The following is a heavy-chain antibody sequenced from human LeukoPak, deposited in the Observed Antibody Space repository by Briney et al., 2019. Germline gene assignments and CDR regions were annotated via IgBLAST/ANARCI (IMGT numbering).Heavy chain of an antibody. CDR2: FSGTSTN. J-gene: IGHJ4*02. CDR1: GFTFSSYA. D-gene: IGHD6-19*01. Sequence: GGSLRLSCAASGFTFSSYAMSWVRQAPGKGREWVSTFSGTSTNSYADAVKGRVTISRDNSKNTLYLQMNSLRAEDTAVYYCAKLKQWQPQRYFFGYWGQGALVTVAS. V-gene: IGHV3-23*01. CDR3: AKLKQWQPQRYFFGY.